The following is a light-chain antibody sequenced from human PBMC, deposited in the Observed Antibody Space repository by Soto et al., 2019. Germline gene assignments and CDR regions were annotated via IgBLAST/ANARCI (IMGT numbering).Light chain of an antibody. V-gene: IGLV1-51*01. CDR2: DDN. J-gene: IGLJ1*01. CDR1: SSNIGGNS. CDR3: SSYTASNILEV. Sequence: QSVMTQPPSVSAAPGQKVTISCSGSSSNIGGNSVSWYQQLPGTAPKLLIYDDNKRPSGIPDRFSGSKSGTSATLGITGFQTGDEADYYCSSYTASNILEVFGTGTKLTVL.